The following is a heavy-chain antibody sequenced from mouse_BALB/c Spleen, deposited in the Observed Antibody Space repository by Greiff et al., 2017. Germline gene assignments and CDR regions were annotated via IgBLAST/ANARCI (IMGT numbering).Heavy chain of an antibody. V-gene: IGHV1-39*01. CDR1: GYSFTGYN. Sequence: EVQLQQSGPELAKPGASVKISCKASGYSFTGYNMNWVKQSNGKSLEWIGNIDPYYGGTSYNQKFKGKATLTVDKSSSTAYMQLKSLTSEDSAGHYGARGAGSSRYFDVWGAGTTVTVSS. CDR3: ARGAGSSRYFDV. J-gene: IGHJ1*01. D-gene: IGHD1-1*01. CDR2: IDPYYGGT.